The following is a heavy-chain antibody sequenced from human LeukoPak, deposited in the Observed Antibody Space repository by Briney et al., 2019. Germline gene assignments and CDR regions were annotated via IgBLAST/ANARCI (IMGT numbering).Heavy chain of an antibody. V-gene: IGHV3-21*01. D-gene: IGHD3-10*01. Sequence: GGSLRLSCAASGFTFSSYSMNWVRQAPGKGLEWVSSISSSSSYIYYADSVKGRFTISRDNAKNSLYLQMNSLRAEDTAVYYCARDSGSKGSLDPWGQGTLVTVSS. CDR3: ARDSGSKGSLDP. CDR2: ISSSSSYI. CDR1: GFTFSSYS. J-gene: IGHJ5*02.